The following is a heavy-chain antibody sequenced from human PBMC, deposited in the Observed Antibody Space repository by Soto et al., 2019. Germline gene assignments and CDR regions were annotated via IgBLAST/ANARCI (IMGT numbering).Heavy chain of an antibody. CDR1: GGTFSSYA. J-gene: IGHJ1*01. CDR2: IIHIFGTA. Sequence: QVQVMQSGAEVKKPGSSVKVSCKASGGTFSSYALSWVRQAPGQGLEWMGGIIHIFGTANYAQKFQGRVTITADESTSTAYMELSSLRSDDTAVYYCATNPGPYYYGSGTPGSGYFQHWGQGTLVTVSS. CDR3: ATNPGPYYYGSGTPGSGYFQH. D-gene: IGHD3-10*01. V-gene: IGHV1-69*01.